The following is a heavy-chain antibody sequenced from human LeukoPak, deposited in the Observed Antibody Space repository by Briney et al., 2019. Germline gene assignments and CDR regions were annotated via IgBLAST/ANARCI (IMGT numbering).Heavy chain of an antibody. CDR1: GFTFSTYW. J-gene: IGHJ4*02. Sequence: GGSLRLSCTASGFTFSTYWMGWVRQAPGKGLEWVANIKQDGGEKYYLGSVKGRFTISRDNSENTLYLQMKSLRAEDTAVYYCARGDGYNFFDYWGQGTLVTVSS. D-gene: IGHD5-24*01. CDR3: ARGDGYNFFDY. V-gene: IGHV3-7*05. CDR2: IKQDGGEK.